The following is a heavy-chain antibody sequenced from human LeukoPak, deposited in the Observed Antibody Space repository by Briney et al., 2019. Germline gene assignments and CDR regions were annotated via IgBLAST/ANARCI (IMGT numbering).Heavy chain of an antibody. D-gene: IGHD3-22*01. CDR1: GFTFSNYW. CDR3: ARDLGQYYDTSDNWFDP. CDR2: INSDGINT. Sequence: GGSLRLSCAASGFTFSNYWMHWVRQAPGKGLVWVSRINSDGINTSYGDSVKGRFTISRDNAKNTLNPQMNSLRAEDTAVYYCARDLGQYYDTSDNWFDPWGQGTLVTVSS. J-gene: IGHJ5*02. V-gene: IGHV3-74*01.